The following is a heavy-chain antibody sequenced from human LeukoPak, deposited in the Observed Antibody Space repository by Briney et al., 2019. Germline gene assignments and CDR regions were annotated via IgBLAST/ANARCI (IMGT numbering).Heavy chain of an antibody. D-gene: IGHD3-10*01. CDR1: GFTFSSYG. J-gene: IGHJ4*02. CDR3: ARDEYYYGSGSYIDY. Sequence: PGGSLRLSCAASGFTFSSYGMHWVRQAPGKGLEWVAVIWYDGSNKYYAGSVRGRFTISRDNSKNTLYLQMNSLRAEDTAVYYCARDEYYYGSGSYIDYWGQGTLVTVSS. CDR2: IWYDGSNK. V-gene: IGHV3-33*01.